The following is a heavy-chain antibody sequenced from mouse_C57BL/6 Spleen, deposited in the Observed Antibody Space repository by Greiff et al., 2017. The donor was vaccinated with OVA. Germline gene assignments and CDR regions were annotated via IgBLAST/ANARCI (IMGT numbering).Heavy chain of an antibody. CDR2: INPNNGGT. J-gene: IGHJ3*01. D-gene: IGHD1-1*01. Sequence: EVQLQQSGPELVKPGASVKISCKASGYTFTDYYMNWVKQSHGKSLEWIGDINPNNGGTSYNQKFKGKATLTVDKSSSTAYMELRSLTSEDSAVYYCARNRLITTVVATPFAYWGQGTLVTVSA. CDR1: GYTFTDYY. V-gene: IGHV1-26*01. CDR3: ARNRLITTVVATPFAY.